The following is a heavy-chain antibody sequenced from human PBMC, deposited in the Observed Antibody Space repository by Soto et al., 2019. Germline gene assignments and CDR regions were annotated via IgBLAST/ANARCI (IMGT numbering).Heavy chain of an antibody. V-gene: IGHV4-30-2*01. Sequence: QLQLQESGSGLVKPSQTLSLTCAVSGGSTSSGGYSWSWLRQPPGKGLEWIGYISHSGSTYYNPSLKGRVTISVDTSKNHFSLRLSSVTAADTAVYYCARGGLLPDYWGQGTLVTVSS. CDR3: ARGGLLPDY. J-gene: IGHJ4*02. D-gene: IGHD6-19*01. CDR2: ISHSGST. CDR1: GGSTSSGGYS.